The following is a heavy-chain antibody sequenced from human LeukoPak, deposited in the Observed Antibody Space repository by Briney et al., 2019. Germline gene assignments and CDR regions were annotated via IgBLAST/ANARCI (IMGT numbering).Heavy chain of an antibody. CDR3: AKTSAGIRGGYFDY. D-gene: IGHD3-10*01. J-gene: IGHJ4*02. V-gene: IGHV3-23*01. CDR1: GFTFSSYA. CDR2: INDSGGNT. Sequence: PGGSVRLSCAASGFTFSSYAMSWVRQAPGKGLEWVSLINDSGGNTYYADSVKGRFTISRDNSKNTLFLQMSSLRAEDTAVYYCAKTSAGIRGGYFDYWAREPWSPSPQ.